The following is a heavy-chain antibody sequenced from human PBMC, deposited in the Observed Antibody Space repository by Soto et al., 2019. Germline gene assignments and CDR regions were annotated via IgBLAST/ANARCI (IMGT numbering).Heavy chain of an antibody. CDR3: ARVEETIFGVAHIDY. CDR2: IYYSGST. D-gene: IGHD3-3*01. Sequence: GGSISSGGYYWSWIRQHPGKGLEWIGYIYYSGSTYYNPSLKSRVTISVDTSKNQFSLKLSSVTAADTAVYYCARVEETIFGVAHIDYWGQGTLVTVSS. J-gene: IGHJ4*02. CDR1: GGSISSGGYY. V-gene: IGHV4-31*02.